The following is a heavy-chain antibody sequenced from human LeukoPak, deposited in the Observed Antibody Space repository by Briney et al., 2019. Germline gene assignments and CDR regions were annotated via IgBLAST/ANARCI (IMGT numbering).Heavy chain of an antibody. J-gene: IGHJ4*02. V-gene: IGHV3-21*06. CDR3: AREEDYALDY. D-gene: IGHD4-17*01. CDR2: VSNSGDYI. Sequence: GGSLRLSCAASGFSFSSYRMNWVRQAPGKGLEWVSSVSNSGDYIHYADSVKGRFTISRDNSKNSLYLQMNSLRAEDTAVYYCAREEDYALDYWGQGTLVTVSS. CDR1: GFSFSSYR.